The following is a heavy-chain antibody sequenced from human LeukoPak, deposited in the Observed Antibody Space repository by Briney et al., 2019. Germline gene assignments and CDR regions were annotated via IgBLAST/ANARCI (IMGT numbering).Heavy chain of an antibody. CDR3: ARASGYYYS. CDR1: GFTFSSSW. J-gene: IGHJ4*02. V-gene: IGHV3-74*01. CDR2: IKTDGSTT. D-gene: IGHD3-22*01. Sequence: HPGGSLRLSCAVSGFTFSSSWMHWVRQAPGKGLVWVSHIKTDGSTTAYADSVKGRFTISRDNAKNTLYLQMNSLRAEGTGVYYCARASGYYYSWGQGTLVTVSS.